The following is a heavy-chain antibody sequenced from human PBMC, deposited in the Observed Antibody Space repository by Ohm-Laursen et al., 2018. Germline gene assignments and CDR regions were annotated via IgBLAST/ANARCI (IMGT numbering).Heavy chain of an antibody. CDR3: VREESCTNGVCYTASFDY. CDR2: INPNSDGT. J-gene: IGHJ4*02. D-gene: IGHD2-8*01. V-gene: IGHV1-2*02. CDR1: GYTFTGYY. Sequence: ASVKVSCQASGYTFTGYYMHWVRQAPGQGLEWMGWINPNSDGTNYAQKFQGRVTMTRDTSISTAYMELSRLRSDDTAVYYCVREESCTNGVCYTASFDYWGQGTLVTVSS.